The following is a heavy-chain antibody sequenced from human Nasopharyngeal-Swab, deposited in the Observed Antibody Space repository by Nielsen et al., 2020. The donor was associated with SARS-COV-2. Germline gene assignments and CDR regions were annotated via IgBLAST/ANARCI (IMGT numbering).Heavy chain of an antibody. CDR2: IYYSGST. Sequence: SETLSLTCTVSGGSISNYYWSWIRQPPGKGLEWIGYIYYSGSTNYNPSLKSRVTISVDTSKNQFSLKLSSVTAADTAVYYCARGRGSGWYPFDYWGQGTLVTVSS. CDR1: GGSISNYY. V-gene: IGHV4-59*01. J-gene: IGHJ4*02. D-gene: IGHD6-19*01. CDR3: ARGRGSGWYPFDY.